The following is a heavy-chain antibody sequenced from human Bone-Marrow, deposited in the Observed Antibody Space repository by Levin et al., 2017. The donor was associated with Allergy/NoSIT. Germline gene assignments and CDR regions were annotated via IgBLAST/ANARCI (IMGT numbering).Heavy chain of an antibody. Sequence: NPSETLSLTCAVSGASITSSWWGWVRQPPEKGLEWIGEIHHSGGTNYNPSLKSRVTLSLDKSKRQFSLKLSSVTAADTAVYYCTRPYHYYMDVWAEGTSVTVSS. CDR1: GASITSSW. J-gene: IGHJ6*03. CDR2: IHHSGGT. CDR3: TRPYHYYMDV. V-gene: IGHV4-4*02.